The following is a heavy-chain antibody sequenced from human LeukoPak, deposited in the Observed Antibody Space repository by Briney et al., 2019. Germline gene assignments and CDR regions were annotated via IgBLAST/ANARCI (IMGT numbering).Heavy chain of an antibody. Sequence: GGSLRLSCAASGFTFSSYWMSWVRQAPGKGLEWVANIKQDGSEKYYVDSVKGRFTISRDNAKNSLYLQMNSLRAEDTAVYYCARVGYFDWSLYCYYYMDVWGKGTTVTVSS. J-gene: IGHJ6*03. CDR3: ARVGYFDWSLYCYYYMDV. CDR2: IKQDGSEK. CDR1: GFTFSSYW. V-gene: IGHV3-7*01. D-gene: IGHD3-9*01.